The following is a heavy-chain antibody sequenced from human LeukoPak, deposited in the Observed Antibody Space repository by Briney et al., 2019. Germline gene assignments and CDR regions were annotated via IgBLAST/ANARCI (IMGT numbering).Heavy chain of an antibody. CDR1: GGSISSSSYY. J-gene: IGHJ5*02. V-gene: IGHV4-39*01. CDR2: IYYSGST. CDR3: APMGVPAATLLGIYNWFDP. Sequence: SETLSLTCTVSGGSISSSSYYWGWIGQPPGKGLEWIGSIYYSGSTYYNPSLKSRVTISVDTSKNQFSLKLSSVTAADTAVYYCAPMGVPAATLLGIYNWFDPWGQGTLVTVSS. D-gene: IGHD2-2*01.